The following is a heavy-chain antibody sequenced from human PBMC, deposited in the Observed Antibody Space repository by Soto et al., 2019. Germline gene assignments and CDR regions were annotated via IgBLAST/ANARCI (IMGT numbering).Heavy chain of an antibody. Sequence: EVQLVQSGAEVKKPGESLKISCKASEFSFPNYWIGWVRQVPGKGLEWMGMIYPGDSNVKYSPSFEGQVTISADKSISTAYLQWSSLKASDTAMYYCARHRVAIIRGVVSPYYYYGLDVWGQGTTVNVSS. V-gene: IGHV5-51*01. CDR1: EFSFPNYW. CDR2: IYPGDSNV. CDR3: ARHRVAIIRGVVSPYYYYGLDV. J-gene: IGHJ6*01. D-gene: IGHD3-10*01.